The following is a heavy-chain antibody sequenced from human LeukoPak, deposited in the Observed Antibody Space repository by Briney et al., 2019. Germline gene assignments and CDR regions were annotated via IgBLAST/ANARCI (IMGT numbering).Heavy chain of an antibody. D-gene: IGHD3-22*01. V-gene: IGHV3-48*02. CDR2: ISSSSSTI. CDR1: GFTFSSYS. CDR3: ARGSTMIVVRFDY. J-gene: IGHJ4*02. Sequence: GGSLRLSCAASGFTFSSYSMNWVRQAPGKGLEWVSYISSSSSTIYYADSVKGRFTISRDNAKNSLYLQMNMLRDEDTAVYYCARGSTMIVVRFDYWGQGTLVTVSS.